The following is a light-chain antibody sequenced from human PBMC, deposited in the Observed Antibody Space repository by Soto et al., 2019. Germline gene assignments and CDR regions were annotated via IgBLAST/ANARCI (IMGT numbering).Light chain of an antibody. V-gene: IGLV2-8*01. CDR3: CSYVGTNSYV. Sequence: QSALTQPPSASVSPGQSVTISCTGTSSDVGGYNYVSWYQQHPGKAPKLIIYEVYKRPSVVPDRFSGTKSGNTASLTVSVLQGEDEAAYYCCSYVGTNSYVCGTGTKVTVL. CDR2: EVY. CDR1: SSDVGGYNY. J-gene: IGLJ1*01.